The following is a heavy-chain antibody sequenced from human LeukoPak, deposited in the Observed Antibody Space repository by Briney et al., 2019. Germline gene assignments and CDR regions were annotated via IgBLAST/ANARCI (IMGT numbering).Heavy chain of an antibody. CDR1: GFTFDDYA. J-gene: IGHJ4*02. CDR2: TSWNSGRI. D-gene: IGHD3-9*01. Sequence: PGGSLRLSCAASGFTFDDYAMHWVRQAPGKGLEWVSGTSWNSGRIGYADSVKGRFTISRDNAKNSLYLQMNSLRAEDTALYYCAKDISYYDILTAYSTFDYWGQGTLVTVSS. CDR3: AKDISYYDILTAYSTFDY. V-gene: IGHV3-9*01.